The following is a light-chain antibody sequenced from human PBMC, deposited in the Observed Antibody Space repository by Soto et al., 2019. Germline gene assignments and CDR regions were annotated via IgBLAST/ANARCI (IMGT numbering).Light chain of an antibody. CDR3: QQYSSFWT. V-gene: IGKV1-5*03. CDR2: KSS. J-gene: IGKJ1*01. CDR1: ESISSW. Sequence: DIQMTQSPSTLSASVGDRVTITCRASESISSWLAWYQQKPGKAPNLLIYKSSTLETGVPSRFSGSGSGTEFTLTISSLQPDDFATYYCQQYSSFWTFGQGTKVEI.